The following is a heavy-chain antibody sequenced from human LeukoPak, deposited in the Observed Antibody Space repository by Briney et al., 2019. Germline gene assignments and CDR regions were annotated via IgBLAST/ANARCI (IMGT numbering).Heavy chain of an antibody. V-gene: IGHV3-21*01. CDR3: ARGNSCSGGSCSYYFDC. CDR1: GFTFSSYS. D-gene: IGHD2-15*01. J-gene: IGHJ4*02. CDR2: ISSSSSYM. Sequence: GGSLRLSCAASGFTFSSYSMNWVRQAPGKGLEWVSSISSSSSYMYYADSVKGRFTISRDNAKNSLYLQMNSLRAEDTAVYYCARGNSCSGGSCSYYFDCWGQGTLVTVSS.